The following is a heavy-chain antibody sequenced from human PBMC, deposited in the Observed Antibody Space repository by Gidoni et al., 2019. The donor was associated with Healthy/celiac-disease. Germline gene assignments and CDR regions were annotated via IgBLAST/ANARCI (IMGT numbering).Heavy chain of an antibody. D-gene: IGHD6-13*01. J-gene: IGHJ3*02. CDR1: GFTFSSYA. Sequence: EVQLLESGGGLVQPGGSLRLSCAASGFTFSSYAMSWVRQAPGKGLEWVSAISGSGGSTYYADSVKGRFTISRDNSKNTLYLQMNSLRAEDTAVYYCAKDVEPRQQLVQRGDAFDIWGQGTMVTVSS. V-gene: IGHV3-23*01. CDR2: ISGSGGST. CDR3: AKDVEPRQQLVQRGDAFDI.